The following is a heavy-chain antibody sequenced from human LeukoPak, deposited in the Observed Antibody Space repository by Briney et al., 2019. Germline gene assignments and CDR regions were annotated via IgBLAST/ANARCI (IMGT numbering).Heavy chain of an antibody. V-gene: IGHV1-2*02. Sequence: GASVKVSCKASGYTFTGYYMHWVRQAPGQGLEWMGWINPNSGGTNYAQKFQGRVTMTRDTSISTAYMELSRLRSDDTAVYYCATEYYDFWSGDQENAFDIWGQGTMVTVSS. CDR3: ATEYYDFWSGDQENAFDI. J-gene: IGHJ3*02. CDR1: GYTFTGYY. D-gene: IGHD3-3*01. CDR2: INPNSGGT.